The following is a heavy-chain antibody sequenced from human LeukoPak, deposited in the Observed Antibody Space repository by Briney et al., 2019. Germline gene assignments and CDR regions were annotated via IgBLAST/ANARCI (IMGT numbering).Heavy chain of an antibody. Sequence: GSSVKVTFKASGGSFSVSAFIWVRQTPGQGLEWMGGIIPIFGTPNYSQKFQGRGTITADESKGRAYIELSRLRSGDTDVYSFASALGSSWYLYDYWGQGTLVTASS. D-gene: IGHD6-13*01. CDR2: IIPIFGTP. CDR1: GGSFSVSA. V-gene: IGHV1-69*01. CDR3: ASALGSSWYLYDY. J-gene: IGHJ4*02.